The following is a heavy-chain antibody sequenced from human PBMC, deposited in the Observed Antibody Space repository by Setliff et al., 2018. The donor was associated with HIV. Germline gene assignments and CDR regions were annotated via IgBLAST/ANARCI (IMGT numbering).Heavy chain of an antibody. D-gene: IGHD2-21*02. J-gene: IGHJ5*02. CDR2: MCHGGNNN. CDR3: ARHDCGGDCSINWFDP. Sequence: SQTLSLTCGVSGYSISSDYCWGWIRQPPGKGLEWIGNMCHGGNNNYYNPSLKSRVTISVDTSKNQFFLELTSVTAADTAVYYCARHDCGGDCSINWFDPWGQGTLVTVSS. CDR1: GYSISSDYC. V-gene: IGHV4-38-2*01.